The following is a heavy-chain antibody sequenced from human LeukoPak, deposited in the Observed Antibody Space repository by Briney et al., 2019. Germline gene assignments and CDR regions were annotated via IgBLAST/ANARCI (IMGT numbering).Heavy chain of an antibody. V-gene: IGHV3-7*01. CDR2: IKVDGSEK. D-gene: IGHD2-15*01. J-gene: IGHJ4*02. Sequence: AGGSLRLSRAASGFTFSGFWMRWVGQAPGKGLEWVANIKVDGSEKNYVDSVRGRFTISRDNAKNSLYLQMNSLRAEDTAVYYCTRNGRSLDYWGQGTLVTVSS. CDR1: GFTFSGFW. CDR3: TRNGRSLDY.